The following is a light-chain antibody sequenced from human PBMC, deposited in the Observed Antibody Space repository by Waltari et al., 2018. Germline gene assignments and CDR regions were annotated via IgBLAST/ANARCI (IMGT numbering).Light chain of an antibody. CDR3: QQYNNWPPV. Sequence: EIVMTQSPATLSVSPGERATLSCRASQGVSSNLAWYQQKPGQAPRLLIYGASTRATGIPARCSGSGSGTEFTLTISSLQSEDLAVYYCQQYNNWPPVVGGGTKVEIK. CDR1: QGVSSN. V-gene: IGKV3-15*01. CDR2: GAS. J-gene: IGKJ4*01.